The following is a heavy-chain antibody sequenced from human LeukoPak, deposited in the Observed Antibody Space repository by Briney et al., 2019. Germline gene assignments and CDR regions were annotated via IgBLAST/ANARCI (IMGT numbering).Heavy chain of an antibody. J-gene: IGHJ4*02. CDR1: GFTFSSYA. V-gene: IGHV3-30*04. CDR3: ARLVGAGARVYFDY. CDR2: ISYDGSNK. D-gene: IGHD1-26*01. Sequence: GGSLRLSCAASGFTFSSYAMHWVRQAPGKGLEWVAVISYDGSNKYYADSVKGRFTISRDNSKNTLYLQMNSLRAEDTAVYYCARLVGAGARVYFDYWGQGTLVTVSS.